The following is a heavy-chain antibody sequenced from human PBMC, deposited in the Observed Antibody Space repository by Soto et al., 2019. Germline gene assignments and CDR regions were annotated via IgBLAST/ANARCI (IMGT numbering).Heavy chain of an antibody. J-gene: IGHJ6*02. CDR1: GYSISSGYY. CDR2: IYHSGYT. Sequence: SETLSLTCAVSGYSISSGYYWGWIRQSPGKGLEWIGIIYHSGYTYYNQSLKSRVTISVDTSKNQLYLNLTYVTAADTDVYLCARDLIAAGLGGMDVWGQGTTVTVSS. CDR3: ARDLIAAGLGGMDV. D-gene: IGHD2-21*01. V-gene: IGHV4-38-2*02.